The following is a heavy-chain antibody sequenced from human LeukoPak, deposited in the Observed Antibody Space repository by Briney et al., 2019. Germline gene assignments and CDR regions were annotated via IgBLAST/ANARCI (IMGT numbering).Heavy chain of an antibody. D-gene: IGHD1-1*01. V-gene: IGHV3-7*01. CDR1: GFTFSSDW. CDR3: ARVSLEKYYYYYYDMDV. CDR2: IKQDGSEK. Sequence: PGGALRLSCAASGFTFSSDWMSWVRQAPGKGLEWVANIKQDGSEKYYVESVKGRFTISRDNAKNSLYLRMNSLRAEDTAVYYCARVSLEKYYYYYYDMDVWGKGTTVTVSS. J-gene: IGHJ6*03.